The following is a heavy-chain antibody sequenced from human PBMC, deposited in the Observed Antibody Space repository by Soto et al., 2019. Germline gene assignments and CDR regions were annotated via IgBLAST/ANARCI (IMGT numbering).Heavy chain of an antibody. Sequence: QVHLVQSGAEVKRPGDSVKVSCKASGYTFTDYYIHWVRQAPGQGLEWMGRISPNGDEINFSPKFQGRVTLTRDTSISTAYMELTTLRFDDTAVYFCARAPTLGPTGDFDYWGQGTLATVSP. D-gene: IGHD1-26*01. CDR2: ISPNGDEI. CDR3: ARAPTLGPTGDFDY. CDR1: GYTFTDYY. V-gene: IGHV1-2*02. J-gene: IGHJ4*02.